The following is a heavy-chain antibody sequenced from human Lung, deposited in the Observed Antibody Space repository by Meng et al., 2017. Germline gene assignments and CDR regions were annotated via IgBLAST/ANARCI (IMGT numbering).Heavy chain of an antibody. J-gene: IGHJ4*02. V-gene: IGHV4-34*01. CDR2: INHSGST. CDR3: ARGPTTMAHDFDY. Sequence: QVPLKQWGAGLLKPSEPLSLTCVVSGGSFSDYYWSWIRQPPGKGLEWIGEINHSGSTNYNPSLENRATISVDTSQNNLSLKLSSVTAADSAVYYCARGPTTMAHDFDYWGQGTLVTVSS. D-gene: IGHD4-11*01. CDR1: GGSFSDYY.